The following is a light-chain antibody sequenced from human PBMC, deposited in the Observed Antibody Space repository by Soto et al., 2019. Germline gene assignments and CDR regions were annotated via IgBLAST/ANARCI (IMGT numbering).Light chain of an antibody. CDR1: QSISSY. CDR2: AAS. Sequence: DIQMTQSPSSLSASVGDRVTITCRASQSISSYLNWYQQKSEKAPKLLIYAASSLQSGVPSRFRGSGSGTDFTLTISSLQPEDFATYYCQQSNGTLYTFGQGTKLEIK. V-gene: IGKV1-39*01. J-gene: IGKJ2*01. CDR3: QQSNGTLYT.